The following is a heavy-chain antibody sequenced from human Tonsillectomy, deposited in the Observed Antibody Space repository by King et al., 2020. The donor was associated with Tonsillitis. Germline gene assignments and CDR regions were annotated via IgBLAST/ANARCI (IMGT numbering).Heavy chain of an antibody. CDR3: AKDYYDILTGNPVYYFDY. J-gene: IGHJ4*02. CDR1: GFTFDDYA. Sequence: VQLVESGGGLVQPGRSLRLSCAASGFTFDDYAMHWVRHAPGKGLEWVSGISWNSGSIGYADSVKGRFTISRDNAKNSLYLQMNSLRAEDTALYYCAKDYYDILTGNPVYYFDYWGQGTLVTVSS. V-gene: IGHV3-9*01. CDR2: ISWNSGSI. D-gene: IGHD3-9*01.